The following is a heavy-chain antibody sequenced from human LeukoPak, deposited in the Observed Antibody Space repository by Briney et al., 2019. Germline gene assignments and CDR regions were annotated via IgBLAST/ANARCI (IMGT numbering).Heavy chain of an antibody. D-gene: IGHD3-16*01. Sequence: SETLSLTCTVSGGSVSSGSYYWSWIRQPPGKGLEWIGYIYYSGSTNYNPSLKSRVTISVDTSKNQFSLKLSSVTAADTAVYYCARSGGKGPPIDYWGQGTLVTVSS. CDR2: IYYSGST. CDR1: GGSVSSGSYY. V-gene: IGHV4-61*01. J-gene: IGHJ4*02. CDR3: ARSGGKGPPIDY.